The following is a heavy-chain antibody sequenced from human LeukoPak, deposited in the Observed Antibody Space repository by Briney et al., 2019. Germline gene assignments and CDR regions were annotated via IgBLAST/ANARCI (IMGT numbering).Heavy chain of an antibody. CDR2: IIPIFGTA. Sequence: ASVKVSCKASGGTFSSYAISWVRQAPGQGLEWMGGIIPIFGTANYAQKFQGRVTITTDESTSTAYMELSSLRSEDTAVYYCARWEYYYDSSGYSDRTQGDYWGQGTLVTVSS. D-gene: IGHD3-22*01. CDR1: GGTFSSYA. CDR3: ARWEYYYDSSGYSDRTQGDY. V-gene: IGHV1-69*05. J-gene: IGHJ4*02.